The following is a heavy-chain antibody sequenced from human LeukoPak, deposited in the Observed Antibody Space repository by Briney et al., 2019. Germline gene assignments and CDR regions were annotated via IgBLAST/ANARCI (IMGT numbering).Heavy chain of an antibody. V-gene: IGHV4-59*12. CDR3: ARGLGY. D-gene: IGHD7-27*01. CDR1: GGSISSYY. Sequence: SETLSLTCTVSGGSISSYYWSWIRQPPGKGLEWIGYIYYSGSTNYNPSLKSRVTISVDTSKNQFSLKLSSVTAADTAVYYCARGLGYWGQGTLVTVSS. J-gene: IGHJ4*02. CDR2: IYYSGST.